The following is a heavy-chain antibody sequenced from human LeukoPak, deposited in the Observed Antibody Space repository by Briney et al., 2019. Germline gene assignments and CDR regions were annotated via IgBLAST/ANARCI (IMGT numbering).Heavy chain of an antibody. CDR2: IIPILGIA. D-gene: IGHD3-22*01. CDR1: GGTFSSYA. J-gene: IGHJ5*02. CDR3: ARDYYDSSGYYYSTWFDP. Sequence: GASVKVSCKASGGTFSSYAISWVRQAPGQGLEWMGRIIPILGIANYAQKFQGRVTITADKSTSTAYMELSSLRSEDTAVYYCARDYYDSSGYYYSTWFDPWGQGTLVTVSS. V-gene: IGHV1-69*04.